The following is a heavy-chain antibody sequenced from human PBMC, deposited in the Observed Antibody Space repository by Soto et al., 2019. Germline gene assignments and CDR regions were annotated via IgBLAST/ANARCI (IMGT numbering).Heavy chain of an antibody. CDR2: LYTDGRT. Sequence: DVQLVESGGALVRPGGSLRLSCAASGFTVSTNYMSWVRQAPGKGLEWVSVLYTDGRTYYAESVKGRFSISRDNSKNTLHLLMNSLRVEDTAVYYCARDLGDYFDSWGQGTLATVSS. D-gene: IGHD3-10*01. CDR1: GFTVSTNY. J-gene: IGHJ4*02. V-gene: IGHV3-66*01. CDR3: ARDLGDYFDS.